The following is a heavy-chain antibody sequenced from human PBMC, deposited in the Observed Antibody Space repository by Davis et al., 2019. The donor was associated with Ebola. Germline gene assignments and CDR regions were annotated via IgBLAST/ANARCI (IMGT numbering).Heavy chain of an antibody. Sequence: GESLKISCVVSGFTFSTYWMSWVRQAPGKGLEWVANINKDGSEKYYVDSVKGRFTISRDNAKNSLYLQMNSLRAEDTAVYYCARDFSGLHPNWGQGTLVTVSS. J-gene: IGHJ4*02. CDR2: INKDGSEK. CDR1: GFTFSTYW. D-gene: IGHD3-10*01. CDR3: ARDFSGLHPN. V-gene: IGHV3-7*03.